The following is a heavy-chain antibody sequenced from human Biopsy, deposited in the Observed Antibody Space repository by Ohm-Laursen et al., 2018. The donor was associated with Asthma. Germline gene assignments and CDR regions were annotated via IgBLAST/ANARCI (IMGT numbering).Heavy chain of an antibody. J-gene: IGHJ4*02. CDR3: VRAVRNEQWLAPFDY. CDR1: GGSISSFY. Sequence: GTLSLTCSVYGGSISSFYWSWIRQSPEKGLEWMGDVYWTGSTNYNPSLKSRITMSVDTSKNRMFLELTSVTAADTAIYYCVRAVRNEQWLAPFDYWGQGNPVTVSS. D-gene: IGHD6-19*01. CDR2: VYWTGST. V-gene: IGHV4-59*01.